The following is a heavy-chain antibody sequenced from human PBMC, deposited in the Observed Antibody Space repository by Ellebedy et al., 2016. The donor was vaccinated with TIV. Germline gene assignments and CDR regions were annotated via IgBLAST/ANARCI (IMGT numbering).Heavy chain of an antibody. D-gene: IGHD6-19*01. CDR3: AREGKSDWYDQNGFEI. CDR1: GGSISNGTYY. Sequence: MPSETLSLTCTVSGGSISNGTYYWSWIRQHSGKGLEWIGYISNTGKTYSNPSLKSRVTMSVNTSKNQLSLRLNSVTAADTAIYYCAREGKSDWYDQNGFEIWGHGTMVTVSS. V-gene: IGHV4-31*03. J-gene: IGHJ3*02. CDR2: ISNTGKT.